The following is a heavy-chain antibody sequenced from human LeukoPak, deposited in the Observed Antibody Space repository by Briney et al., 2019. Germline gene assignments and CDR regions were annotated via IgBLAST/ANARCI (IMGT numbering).Heavy chain of an antibody. CDR3: ARGEYSSGWYAFDI. V-gene: IGHV4-59*01. CDR2: IYYSGST. Sequence: SETLSLTCTVSGGPISSYYWSWIRQPPGKGLEWIGYIYYSGSTNYNPSLKSRVTISVDTSKNQFSLKLSSVTAADTAVCYCARGEYSSGWYAFDIWGQGTMVTVSS. CDR1: GGPISSYY. D-gene: IGHD6-19*01. J-gene: IGHJ3*02.